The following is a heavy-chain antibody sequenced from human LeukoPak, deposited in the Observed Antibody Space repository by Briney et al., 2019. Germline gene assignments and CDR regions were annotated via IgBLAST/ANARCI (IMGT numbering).Heavy chain of an antibody. J-gene: IGHJ6*02. CDR2: ISGSGSDT. D-gene: IGHD4-17*01. CDR3: AREVYGDYYYYYYYGMDV. CDR1: GFTFSNYA. Sequence: GGSLRLSCVASGFTFSNYAITWVRQLPGKGLEWVSAISGSGSDTYHADSVKGRFTISRDNSKNTLYLEMNSLRADDTAVYYCAREVYGDYYYYYYYGMDVWGQGTTVTVSS. V-gene: IGHV3-23*01.